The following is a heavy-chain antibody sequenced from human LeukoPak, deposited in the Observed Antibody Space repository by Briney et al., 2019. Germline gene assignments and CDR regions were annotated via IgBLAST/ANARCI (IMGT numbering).Heavy chain of an antibody. D-gene: IGHD2-2*01. Sequence: GGSLRLSCAASGFTFSSYSMNWVRQAPGKGLEWVSSISSSSSYIYYADSVKGRFTISRDNAKNSPYLQMNSLRAEDTAVYYCANHLACGSTSCPPFDYWGQGTLVTVSS. CDR2: ISSSSSYI. J-gene: IGHJ4*02. CDR3: ANHLACGSTSCPPFDY. V-gene: IGHV3-21*01. CDR1: GFTFSSYS.